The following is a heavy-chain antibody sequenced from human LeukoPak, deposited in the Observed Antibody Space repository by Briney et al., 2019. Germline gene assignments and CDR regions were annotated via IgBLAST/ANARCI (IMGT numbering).Heavy chain of an antibody. CDR3: ASTYFYGSGSYSPPYY. D-gene: IGHD3-10*01. J-gene: IGHJ4*02. Sequence: GASVKVSCKASGYTFTGYYMHWVRQAPGQGLEWMGWINPNSGGTNYAQKFQGRVTMTRDTSISTAYMELSRLRSDDTAVYYCASTYFYGSGSYSPPYYWGQGTLVTVSS. CDR2: INPNSGGT. V-gene: IGHV1-2*02. CDR1: GYTFTGYY.